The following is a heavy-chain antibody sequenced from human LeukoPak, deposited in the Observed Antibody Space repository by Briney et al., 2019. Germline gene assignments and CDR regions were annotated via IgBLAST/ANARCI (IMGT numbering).Heavy chain of an antibody. V-gene: IGHV3-23*01. CDR1: GFTFSSYA. CDR2: ISGSGGST. J-gene: IGHJ1*01. Sequence: GGSLRLSCAASGFTFSSYAMSWVRQAPGKGLEWVSAISGSGGSTYYADSVKGRFTISRDNSKNTLYLQMNSLRAEDTAVYYCAKDKGSSNWYEYFQHWGQGTLVTVSS. D-gene: IGHD6-13*01. CDR3: AKDKGSSNWYEYFQH.